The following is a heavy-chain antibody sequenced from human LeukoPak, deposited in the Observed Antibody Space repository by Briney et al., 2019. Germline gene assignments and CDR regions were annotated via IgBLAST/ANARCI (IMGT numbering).Heavy chain of an antibody. CDR3: ARGDYYDSSGYYYVPYYFDY. D-gene: IGHD3-22*01. CDR2: IYHSGST. CDR1: GGSLSSGGYS. Sequence: SETLSLTCAVSGGSLSSGGYSWRWIRQPPGKGLEWIGYIYHSGSTYYNPSLKSRVTISVDRSKNQFSLKLSSVTAADTAVYYCARGDYYDSSGYYYVPYYFDYWGQGTLVTVSS. J-gene: IGHJ4*02. V-gene: IGHV4-30-2*01.